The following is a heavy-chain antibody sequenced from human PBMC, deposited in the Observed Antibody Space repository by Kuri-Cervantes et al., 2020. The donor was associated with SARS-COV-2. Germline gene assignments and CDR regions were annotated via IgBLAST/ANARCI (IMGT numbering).Heavy chain of an antibody. V-gene: IGHV3-23*01. Sequence: GESLKISCAASGFTFSSYAMSWVRQAPGKGLEWVSAISGSGGSTYYADPVKGRFTIPRDNSKNTLYLQMNSLRAEDTAVYYCARAYDFWSGYYPHWGQGTLVTVSS. CDR2: ISGSGGST. CDR1: GFTFSSYA. D-gene: IGHD3-3*01. J-gene: IGHJ4*02. CDR3: ARAYDFWSGYYPH.